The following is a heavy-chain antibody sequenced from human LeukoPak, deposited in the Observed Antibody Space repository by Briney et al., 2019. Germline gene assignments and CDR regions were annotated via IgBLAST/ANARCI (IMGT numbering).Heavy chain of an antibody. V-gene: IGHV3-49*03. CDR2: IRSKSYNRTA. CDR1: GFTFGDYA. J-gene: IGHJ6*02. Sequence: GGSLRLSCTTSGFTFGDYAMTWFRQAPGKGLEWVGSIRSKSYNRTAEYAASVKGRFIISRDDSKNIAYLQMNSLKTEDTAVYYCTTTHLEWGSYSYDMDVWGQGTTVIVSS. CDR3: TTTHLEWGSYSYDMDV. D-gene: IGHD3-16*01.